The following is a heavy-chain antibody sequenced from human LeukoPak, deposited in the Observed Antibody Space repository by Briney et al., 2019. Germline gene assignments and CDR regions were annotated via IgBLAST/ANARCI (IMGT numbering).Heavy chain of an antibody. J-gene: IGHJ4*02. V-gene: IGHV3-23*01. CDR2: ILGSGVTT. CDR1: GFTFSNYA. CDR3: AKWGDYDVLTGYYVPDY. Sequence: GGSLRLSCAASGFTFSNYATSWVRQPPGKGLEWVSAILGSGVTTYYADSVKGRFTVSRDNSKSTLYLQMDTLRAEDTALYYCAKWGDYDVLTGYYVPDYWGQGTLVTVSS. D-gene: IGHD3-9*01.